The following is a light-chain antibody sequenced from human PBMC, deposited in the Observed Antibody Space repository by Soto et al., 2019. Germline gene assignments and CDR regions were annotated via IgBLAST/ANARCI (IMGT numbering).Light chain of an antibody. CDR1: SSALGDYDY. CDR2: EVN. J-gene: IGLJ2*01. CDR3: SSYAGSNNLI. Sequence: QSALTQPPPASGSPGQSVTISCTGTSSALGDYDYVSWYQQHPGKAPKLLLYEVNKRPSGVPDRFSGSKSGNTASLTVTGLQAEDEADYYCSSYAGSNNLIFGGGTQLTVL. V-gene: IGLV2-8*01.